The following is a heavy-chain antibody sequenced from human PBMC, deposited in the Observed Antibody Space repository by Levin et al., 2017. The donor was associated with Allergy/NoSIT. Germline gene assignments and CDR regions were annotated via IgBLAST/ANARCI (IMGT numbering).Heavy chain of an antibody. D-gene: IGHD2-2*01. Sequence: SCEASGFTFRDYSMNWVRQAPGKGLEWVSGISGSGSSPYYADSVRGRFTISRDNSKNTLFLEMNSLKAEDTAVYYCAKDGCSSISCYPNFWGQGTLVTVSS. CDR2: ISGSGSSP. CDR1: GFTFRDYS. CDR3: AKDGCSSISCYPNF. V-gene: IGHV3-23*01. J-gene: IGHJ4*02.